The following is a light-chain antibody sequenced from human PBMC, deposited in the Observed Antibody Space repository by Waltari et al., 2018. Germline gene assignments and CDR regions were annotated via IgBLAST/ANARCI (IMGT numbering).Light chain of an antibody. CDR3: QQGNTFPIT. J-gene: IGKJ5*01. CDR1: QDIRTW. Sequence: DIQMTQSPSSVSASVGDRVTITCRASQDIRTWLAWYQQKPGKAPKLLIYAASSLHSGVPSRFSGSGSVTDFTLTISSLQPEDFATYYCQQGNTFPITFGQGTRLDIK. V-gene: IGKV1D-12*01. CDR2: AAS.